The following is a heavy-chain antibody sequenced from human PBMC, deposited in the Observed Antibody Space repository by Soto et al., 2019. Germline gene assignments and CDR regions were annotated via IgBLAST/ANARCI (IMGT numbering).Heavy chain of an antibody. Sequence: SETLSLTCTVSGGSISRYYGSWIRQPPGKGLEWIGYIYYSGSTYYNPPLRSRVTISIDTSKNLFFLNLTSVTAADTAVYFCARIGLTSALLWGQGTLVT. CDR1: GGSISRYY. J-gene: IGHJ4*02. CDR3: ARIGLTSALL. D-gene: IGHD4-17*01. V-gene: IGHV4-59*08. CDR2: IYYSGST.